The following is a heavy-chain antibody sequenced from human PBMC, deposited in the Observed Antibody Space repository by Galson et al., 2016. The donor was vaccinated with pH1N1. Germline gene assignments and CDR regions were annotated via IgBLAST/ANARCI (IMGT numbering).Heavy chain of an antibody. J-gene: IGHJ4*02. CDR2: ISFDGRNK. CDR3: ARERDGQGFDT. D-gene: IGHD5-24*01. V-gene: IGHV3-30*03. CDR1: GFTFGSYA. Sequence: SLRLSCAASGFTFGSYAMHWVRQAPGKGLEWVADISFDGRNKNYLDSVKGRFSISRDNSHNPLHLQVKGLRADDTAIYFCARERDGQGFDTWGQGTLVSVSS.